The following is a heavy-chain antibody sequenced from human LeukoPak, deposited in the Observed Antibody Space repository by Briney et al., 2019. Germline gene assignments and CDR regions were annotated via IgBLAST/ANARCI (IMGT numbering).Heavy chain of an antibody. J-gene: IGHJ2*01. CDR1: GFTFTNYA. CDR2: ISGSGGNT. CDR3: ANNYYDSSGYTWYFDL. Sequence: PGGSLRLSCTASGFTFTNYAMNWVRQAPGKGLEWVSAISGSGGNTYYADSVKGRFTISRDTSKNTLYLQINSLRAEDTAVYYCANNYYDSSGYTWYFDLWGRGTLVTVS. D-gene: IGHD3-22*01. V-gene: IGHV3-23*01.